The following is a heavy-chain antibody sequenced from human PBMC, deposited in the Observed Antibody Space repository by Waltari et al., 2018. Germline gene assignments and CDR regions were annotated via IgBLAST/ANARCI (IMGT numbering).Heavy chain of an antibody. Sequence: QVQVMQSGAEMTQPGSSVKVPCTVSGDTFNRYAVSWVRQAPGQGLEWMGRIVPVLQMTNYAQRFRGRITLTASTSATTAFMDLSGLRSEDTAVYYCALSPQQLLAFDFWGQGTMVTVSS. CDR3: ALSPQQLLAFDF. J-gene: IGHJ3*01. V-gene: IGHV1-69*04. CDR2: IVPVLQMT. D-gene: IGHD6-13*01. CDR1: GDTFNRYA.